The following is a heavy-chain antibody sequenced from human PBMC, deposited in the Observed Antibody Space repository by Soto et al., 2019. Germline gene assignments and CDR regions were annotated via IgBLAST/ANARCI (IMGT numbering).Heavy chain of an antibody. CDR2: ISGSGGST. Sequence: GGSLRLSCAAFGFTFSNYDMRWVRQAPGKGLEWVSDISGSGGSTFYGDRVKGRFTISRDNSKNTLYLQMNSLRAEDTAVYYCAKTWYSIGWYFDYRGQGTLVPVSS. J-gene: IGHJ4*02. CDR3: AKTWYSIGWYFDY. D-gene: IGHD6-19*01. CDR1: GFTFSNYD. V-gene: IGHV3-23*01.